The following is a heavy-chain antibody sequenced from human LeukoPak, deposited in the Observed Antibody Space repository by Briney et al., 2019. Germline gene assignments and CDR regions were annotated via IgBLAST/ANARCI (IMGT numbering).Heavy chain of an antibody. CDR1: GFTFSSSW. J-gene: IGHJ4*02. CDR3: ATQQGGNPAY. D-gene: IGHD1-14*01. V-gene: IGHV3-7*01. Sequence: GGSLRLSCAASGFTFSSSWMTWVRQAPGKGLEWVANIKQDGGEKYYVDSVKGRFTISRDNAKNMLYLQVNSLRAEDTAVYCCATQQGGNPAYWGQGTLVTVSS. CDR2: IKQDGGEK.